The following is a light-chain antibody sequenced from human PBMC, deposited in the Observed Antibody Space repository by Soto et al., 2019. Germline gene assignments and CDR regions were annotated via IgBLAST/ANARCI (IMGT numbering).Light chain of an antibody. J-gene: IGKJ3*01. CDR1: PGISSY. Sequence: DIQLTQSPSFLSASVGDRVTITCRASPGISSYLAWYQQKPGKAPKLLIYAASTLQSGVPSRFSGSGSGTDFTLTISSLQPEEFATYYCQQLNSYPLTFGPGTKVDIK. CDR3: QQLNSYPLT. CDR2: AAS. V-gene: IGKV1-9*01.